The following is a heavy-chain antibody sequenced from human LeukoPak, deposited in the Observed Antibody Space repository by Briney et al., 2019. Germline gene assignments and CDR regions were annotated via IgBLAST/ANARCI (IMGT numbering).Heavy chain of an antibody. J-gene: IGHJ4*02. CDR2: IIPILGIA. CDR1: GGTFSSYA. CDR3: ARDHRGYPVPEYYFDY. V-gene: IGHV1-69*04. Sequence: SVKVSCKASGGTFSSYAISWVRQAPGQGLEWMGRIIPILGIANYAQKFQGRVTITADKSTSTAYMELSSLRPEDTAVYYCARDHRGYPVPEYYFDYWGQGTLVTVSS. D-gene: IGHD3-16*02.